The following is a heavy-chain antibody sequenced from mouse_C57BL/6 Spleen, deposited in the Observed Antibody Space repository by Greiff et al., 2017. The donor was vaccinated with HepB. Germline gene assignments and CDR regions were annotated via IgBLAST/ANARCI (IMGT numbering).Heavy chain of an antibody. Sequence: EVKVVESGEGLVKPGGSLKLSCAASGFTFSSYAMSWVRQTPEKRLEWVAYISSGGDYIYYADTVKGRFTISRDNARNTLYLQMSSLKSEDTAMYYCTRDDGYYGWYFDVWGTGTTVTVSS. CDR3: TRDDGYYGWYFDV. D-gene: IGHD2-3*01. CDR2: ISSGGDYI. J-gene: IGHJ1*03. V-gene: IGHV5-9-1*02. CDR1: GFTFSSYA.